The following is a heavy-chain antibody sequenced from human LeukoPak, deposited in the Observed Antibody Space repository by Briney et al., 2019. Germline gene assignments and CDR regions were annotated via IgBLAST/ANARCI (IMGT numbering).Heavy chain of an antibody. V-gene: IGHV1-2*06. J-gene: IGHJ4*02. CDR3: ARIRMAARPHFDY. D-gene: IGHD6-6*01. Sequence: ASVKVSCKASGYTFTGYYMHWVRQAPGQGLEWMGRINPNSGGTNYAQKFQGRVTMTRDTSISTAYMELSRLRSDDTAVYYCARIRMAARPHFDYWGQGTLVTVSS. CDR1: GYTFTGYY. CDR2: INPNSGGT.